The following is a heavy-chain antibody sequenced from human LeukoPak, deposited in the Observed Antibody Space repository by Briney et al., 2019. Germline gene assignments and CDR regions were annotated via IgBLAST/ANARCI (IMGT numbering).Heavy chain of an antibody. CDR3: ARGDYDDSGAWYFDL. Sequence: NASETLSLTCAVSGGSISRSNWWWWVRQPPGRGLEWLGAIYHSGRTNYTPSLKSRVPISVDKSKNQFSLKLSAVTTADTAVYYCARGDYDDSGAWYFDLWGRGTLVTVSS. J-gene: IGHJ2*01. CDR2: IYHSGRT. D-gene: IGHD3-3*01. CDR1: GGSISRSNW. V-gene: IGHV4-4*02.